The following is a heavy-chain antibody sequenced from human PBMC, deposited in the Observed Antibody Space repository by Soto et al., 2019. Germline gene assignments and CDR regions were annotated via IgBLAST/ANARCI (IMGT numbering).Heavy chain of an antibody. CDR3: AKSRGGRNSRTADF. D-gene: IGHD6-13*01. V-gene: IGHV3-23*01. Sequence: EVQLLESGGGLVQPGGSLRLSCAASGFTFSSYGMTWVRQAPGQGPECVSNISDSGGSTYYADSVKGRFTVSRDNSKNTLFLQMNSLRAEDTAVSYCAKSRGGRNSRTADFWGQGALVTVSS. CDR2: ISDSGGST. J-gene: IGHJ4*02. CDR1: GFTFSSYG.